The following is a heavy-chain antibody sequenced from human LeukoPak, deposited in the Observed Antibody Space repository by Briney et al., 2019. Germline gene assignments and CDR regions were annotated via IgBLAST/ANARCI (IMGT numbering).Heavy chain of an antibody. Sequence: GGSLRLSCAASGFTFSSYAMSWVRQAPGKGPEWVSVISGSGGSTYYADSVKGRFTISRDNSKNTLYLQMNSLRAEDTAVYYCAKDAYSSSWYGLDYWGQGTLVTVSS. D-gene: IGHD6-13*01. J-gene: IGHJ4*02. V-gene: IGHV3-23*01. CDR2: ISGSGGST. CDR1: GFTFSSYA. CDR3: AKDAYSSSWYGLDY.